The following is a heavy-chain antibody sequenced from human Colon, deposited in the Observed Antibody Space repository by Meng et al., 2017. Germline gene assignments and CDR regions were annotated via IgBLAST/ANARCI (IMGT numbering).Heavy chain of an antibody. CDR2: IHSSGNT. CDR1: RGSINSADYY. CDR3: ARNPVIPDARTFDF. D-gene: IGHD2-2*01. V-gene: IGHV4-30-4*01. J-gene: IGHJ4*02. Sequence: QVQLPESGPGVVKPSQTLSLTCTSPRGSINSADYYWNWIRQSPGKGLEWLGYIHSSGNTYYTPSLKSRLTMSLDTSKNQFSLRLTSVTAADTAVYYCARNPVIPDARTFDFWGQGALVTVSS.